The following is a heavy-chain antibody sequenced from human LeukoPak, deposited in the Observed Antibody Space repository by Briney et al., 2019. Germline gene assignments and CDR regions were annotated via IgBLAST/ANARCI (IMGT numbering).Heavy chain of an antibody. CDR3: AREWTWNYVFDY. D-gene: IGHD1-7*01. V-gene: IGHV3-48*03. CDR1: GFTFSSYE. J-gene: IGHJ4*02. Sequence: GGSLRLSCAASGFTFSSYEMNWVRQAPGKGLEWVSYISSSGSTIYYADSVKGRFTISRDNAKNSLYLQMNSLRAEDTAVYYCAREWTWNYVFDYWGQGTLVTVSS. CDR2: ISSSGSTI.